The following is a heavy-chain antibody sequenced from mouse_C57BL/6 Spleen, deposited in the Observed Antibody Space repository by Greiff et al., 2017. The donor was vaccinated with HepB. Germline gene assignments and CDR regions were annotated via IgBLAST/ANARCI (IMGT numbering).Heavy chain of an antibody. CDR3: ARARGSSYVFAY. J-gene: IGHJ3*01. CDR1: GYTFTSYW. CDR2: IDPSDSET. D-gene: IGHD1-1*01. Sequence: VQLQQPGAELVRPGSSVKLSCKASGYTFTSYWMHWVKQRPIQGLEWIGNIDPSDSETHYNQKFKDKATLTVDKSSSTAYMQLSSLTSEDSAVYYCARARGSSYVFAYWGQGTLVTVSA. V-gene: IGHV1-52*01.